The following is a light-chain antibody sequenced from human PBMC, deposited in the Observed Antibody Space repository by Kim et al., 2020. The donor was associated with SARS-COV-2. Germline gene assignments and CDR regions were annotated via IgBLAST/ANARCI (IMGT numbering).Light chain of an antibody. V-gene: IGKV3-15*01. CDR1: QSVNND. J-gene: IGKJ2*01. CDR3: QQNNRWPYT. CDR2: AAS. Sequence: ETVMTQSPATLSVSPGERATLSCRASQSVNNDLAWYQQRPGQAPRLLIHAASTRATGFPVRFSGSGSGTEFTLTISSLQSEDFAVYYCQQNNRWPYTFGQGTKLEI.